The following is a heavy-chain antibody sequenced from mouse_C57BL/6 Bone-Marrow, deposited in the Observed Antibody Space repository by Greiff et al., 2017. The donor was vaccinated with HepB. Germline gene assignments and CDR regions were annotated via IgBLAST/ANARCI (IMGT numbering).Heavy chain of an antibody. CDR1: GYSITSGYY. CDR2: ISYDGSN. Sequence: ESGPGLVKPSQSLSLTCSVTGYSITSGYYWNWIRQFPGNKLEWMGYISYDGSNNYNPSLKNRISITRDTSKNQFFLKLNSVTTEDTATYYCARSDSYYGSSYGYFDVWGTGTTVTVSS. J-gene: IGHJ1*03. D-gene: IGHD1-1*01. V-gene: IGHV3-6*01. CDR3: ARSDSYYGSSYGYFDV.